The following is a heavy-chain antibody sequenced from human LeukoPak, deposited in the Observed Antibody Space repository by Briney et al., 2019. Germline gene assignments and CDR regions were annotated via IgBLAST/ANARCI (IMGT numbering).Heavy chain of an antibody. CDR1: GFTFSSYS. CDR3: AIDRHKEQWLPRLDY. J-gene: IGHJ4*02. Sequence: GGSLRLSCAASGFTFSSYSMNWVRQAPGKGLEWVSSISSSSSYMYYADSVKGRFTISRDNAKNSLYMQMNSLRADDTAAYYYAIDRHKEQWLPRLDYWGQGTLVTGSS. D-gene: IGHD6-19*01. CDR2: ISSSSSYM. V-gene: IGHV3-21*01.